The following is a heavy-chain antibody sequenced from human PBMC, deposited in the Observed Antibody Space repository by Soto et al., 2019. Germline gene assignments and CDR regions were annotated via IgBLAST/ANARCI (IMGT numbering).Heavy chain of an antibody. V-gene: IGHV4-39*01. J-gene: IGHJ5*01. Sequence: SETLSLTCTVSGVSITSSNYYWAWIRQSPGKGLEWIGSIHYSETTHYNPSLESRVTMSVDTSKNQLSLKLRSVTAADTAVYHCARHFGALPAGRRLDLFVLWGQGTLVTVSS. CDR1: GVSITSSNYY. CDR3: ARHFGALPAGRRLDLFVL. CDR2: IHYSETT. D-gene: IGHD2-2*01.